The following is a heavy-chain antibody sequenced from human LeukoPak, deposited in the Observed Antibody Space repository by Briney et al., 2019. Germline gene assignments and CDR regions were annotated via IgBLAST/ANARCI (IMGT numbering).Heavy chain of an antibody. V-gene: IGHV3-21*01. J-gene: IGHJ4*02. Sequence: PEGSLRLSCAASGFTFSIYSMNWVRQAPGKGLEWVSSISSSSSYIYYADSVKGRFTISRDNAKNSLYLQMNSLRAEDTAVYYCARGDSSGYYYALRFFDYWGQGTLVTVSS. D-gene: IGHD3-22*01. CDR2: ISSSSSYI. CDR3: ARGDSSGYYYALRFFDY. CDR1: GFTFSIYS.